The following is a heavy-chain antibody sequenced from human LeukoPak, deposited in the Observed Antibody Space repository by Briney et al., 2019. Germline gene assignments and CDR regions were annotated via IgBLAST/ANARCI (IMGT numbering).Heavy chain of an antibody. CDR3: ARGQYQGFDY. CDR2: MYDSGSI. V-gene: IGHV4-59*01. D-gene: IGHD2-2*01. J-gene: IGHJ4*02. Sequence: SETLSLTCTVSGGSISGFYWSWIRQPPGRGLEWIGYMYDSGSINYNPSLKSRVTISADTSKNQFSLRLSSVTAADTAVYYCARGQYQGFDYWGQGTLVTVSS. CDR1: GGSISGFY.